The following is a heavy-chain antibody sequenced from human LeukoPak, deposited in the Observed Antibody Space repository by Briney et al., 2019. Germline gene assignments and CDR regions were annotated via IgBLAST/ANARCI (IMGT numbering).Heavy chain of an antibody. V-gene: IGHV4-39*07. CDR1: GDSTNSGNCY. Sequence: SETLSLTCSVSGDSTNSGNCYWTWIRQPPGKGLEWIGEINHSGSTNYNPSLKSRVTISVDTSKNQFSLKLSSVAAADTAVYYCARVAYSGYDSRRGIFDYWGQGTLVTVSS. CDR3: ARVAYSGYDSRRGIFDY. D-gene: IGHD5-12*01. CDR2: INHSGST. J-gene: IGHJ4*02.